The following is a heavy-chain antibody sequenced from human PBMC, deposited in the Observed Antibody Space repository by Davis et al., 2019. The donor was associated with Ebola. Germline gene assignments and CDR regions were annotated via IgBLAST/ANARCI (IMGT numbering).Heavy chain of an antibody. Sequence: ASVKVSCKASGGTFSSYAISWVRQAPGQGLEWMGWINPNSGGTNYAQKFQGWVTMTRDTSISTAYMELSSLRSEDTAVYYCATNVDTAMVTGHYFDYWGQGTMVTVSS. V-gene: IGHV1-2*04. CDR3: ATNVDTAMVTGHYFDY. CDR1: GGTFSSYA. D-gene: IGHD5-18*01. J-gene: IGHJ4*02. CDR2: INPNSGGT.